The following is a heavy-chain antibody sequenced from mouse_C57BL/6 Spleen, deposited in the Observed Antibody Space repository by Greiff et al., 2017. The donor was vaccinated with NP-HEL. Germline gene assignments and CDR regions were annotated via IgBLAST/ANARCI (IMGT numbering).Heavy chain of an antibody. J-gene: IGHJ1*03. CDR3: AREGGDWYFDV. CDR2: INPNNGGT. CDR1: GYTFTDYN. Sequence: VQLQQSGPELVKPGASVKMSCKASGYTFTDYNMHWVKQSHGKSLEWIGYINPNNGGTSYNQKFKGKATLTVNKSSSTAYMELRSLTSEDSEVYCSAREGGDWYFDVWGTGTTVTVSS. V-gene: IGHV1-22*01. D-gene: IGHD1-1*02.